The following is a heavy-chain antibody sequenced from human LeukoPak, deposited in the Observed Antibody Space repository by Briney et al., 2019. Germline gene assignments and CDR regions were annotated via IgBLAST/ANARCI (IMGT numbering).Heavy chain of an antibody. D-gene: IGHD3/OR15-3a*01. CDR1: GYSFTNYW. Sequence: GESLKISCKGSGYSFTNYWIGWVRQMPGKGLEWMGIIYPGDSDTRYSPSFQGQVAISADKSITTAYLQWTSLKASDTAMYYCARRPGGLAFDIWGQGTMVTVSS. V-gene: IGHV5-51*01. CDR3: ARRPGGLAFDI. J-gene: IGHJ3*02. CDR2: IYPGDSDT.